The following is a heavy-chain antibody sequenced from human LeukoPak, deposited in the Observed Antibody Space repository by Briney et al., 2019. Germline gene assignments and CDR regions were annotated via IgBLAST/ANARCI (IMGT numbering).Heavy chain of an antibody. CDR3: EKYYYGSGSPFDY. CDR2: IRYDGSNK. D-gene: IGHD3-10*01. V-gene: IGHV3-30*02. J-gene: IGHJ4*02. CDR1: GFTFSSDG. Sequence: GGSLRLSCAASGFTFSSDGMPWVRQAPGKGLEWVAFIRYDGSNKSYADSVKGRFTISRDNSKNTLYLQMNSMRAEDTGVYYCEKYYYGSGSPFDYWGQGTLVTVSS.